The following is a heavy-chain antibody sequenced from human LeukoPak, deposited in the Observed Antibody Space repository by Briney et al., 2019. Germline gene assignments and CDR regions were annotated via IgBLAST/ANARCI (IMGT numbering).Heavy chain of an antibody. J-gene: IGHJ5*02. CDR1: GYTLTELS. CDR3: ATGVTMVRGSWFDP. CDR2: FDPEDGET. Sequence: ASVKVSCKVSGYTLTELSMHWERQAPGKGLEWMGGFDPEDGETIYAQKFQGRVTMTEDTSTDTAYMELSSLRSEDTAVYYCATGVTMVRGSWFDPWGQGTLVTVSS. V-gene: IGHV1-24*01. D-gene: IGHD3-10*01.